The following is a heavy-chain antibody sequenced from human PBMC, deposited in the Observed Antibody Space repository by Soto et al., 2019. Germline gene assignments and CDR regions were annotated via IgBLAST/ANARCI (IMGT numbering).Heavy chain of an antibody. V-gene: IGHV3-23*01. Sequence: PGGSLRLSCSASGFTFSSYAMSWVRQAPGKGLEWVSAISGSGGSTYYADSVKGRFTISRDNSKNTLYLQMNSLRAEDTAVYYCAGIVVVVAATNFDYWGQGTLVTVSS. CDR3: AGIVVVVAATNFDY. CDR1: GFTFSSYA. J-gene: IGHJ4*02. D-gene: IGHD2-15*01. CDR2: ISGSGGST.